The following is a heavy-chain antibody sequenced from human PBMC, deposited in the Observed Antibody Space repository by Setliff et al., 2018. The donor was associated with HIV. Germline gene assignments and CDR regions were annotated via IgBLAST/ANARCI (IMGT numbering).Heavy chain of an antibody. CDR2: IYTSGST. CDR3: TRGLSFYDPGGFDY. CDR1: GGSISSYY. D-gene: IGHD3-22*01. Sequence: LSLTCTVSGGSISSYYWSWIRQPPGKGLEWIGYIYTSGSTNYNPSLKSRVTISVDTSKNQFSLKLSSVTAADTAVYYCTRGLSFYDPGGFDYWGQGTLVTVSS. J-gene: IGHJ4*02. V-gene: IGHV4-4*09.